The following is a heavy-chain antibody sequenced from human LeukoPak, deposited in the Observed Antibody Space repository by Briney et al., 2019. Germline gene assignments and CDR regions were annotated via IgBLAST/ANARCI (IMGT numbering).Heavy chain of an antibody. J-gene: IGHJ4*02. V-gene: IGHV3-74*01. Sequence: PGGSLRLSCAASAFTLSNYWMDWVRHGPGKGLVWVLRVSNDGRSTAYADSVRGRFTISRDNAKNTLYLQMNSLRAEDTAVYYCVGAAADTAPRPWGQGALVTVSS. D-gene: IGHD6-13*01. CDR2: VSNDGRST. CDR1: AFTLSNYW. CDR3: VGAAADTAPRP.